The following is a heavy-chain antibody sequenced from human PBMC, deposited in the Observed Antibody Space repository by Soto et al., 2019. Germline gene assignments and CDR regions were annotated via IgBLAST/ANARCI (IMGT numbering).Heavy chain of an antibody. V-gene: IGHV3-11*01. Sequence: VQLVESGGGLVKPGGSLRLSCVASGFTFSDYYMSWIRQAPGQGLEWVSYITSRGSPIYNADSVKGRFTISRDNAKNSLYLQMNSLRAEDTAVYFCARPRMPDIVVVPASDAFDIWGQGTRVTVSS. D-gene: IGHD2-2*01. CDR2: ITSRGSPI. CDR3: ARPRMPDIVVVPASDAFDI. J-gene: IGHJ3*02. CDR1: GFTFSDYY.